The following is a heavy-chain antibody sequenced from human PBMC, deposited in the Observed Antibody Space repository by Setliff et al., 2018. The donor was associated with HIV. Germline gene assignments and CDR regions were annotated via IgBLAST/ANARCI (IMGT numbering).Heavy chain of an antibody. Sequence: GGSLRLSCGASGFSFDVYAMSWVRQAPGQGLEWVSSISHRDGNTYYADSVKGRFTISRDNSTNTVYMELRSLTPEDTAIYYCARKAGTTLHYHYYYMDVWGKGTTVTVSS. CDR1: GFSFDVYA. D-gene: IGHD1-7*01. CDR2: ISHRDGNT. J-gene: IGHJ6*03. V-gene: IGHV3-23*01. CDR3: ARKAGTTLHYHYYYMDV.